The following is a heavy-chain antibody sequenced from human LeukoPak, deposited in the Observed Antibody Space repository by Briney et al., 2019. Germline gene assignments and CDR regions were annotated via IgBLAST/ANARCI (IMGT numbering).Heavy chain of an antibody. J-gene: IGHJ6*03. Sequence: ASVKVSCKASGYTFTSYGISWVRQAPGQGLEWMGWISAYNGNTNYAQKLQSRVTMTTDTSTSTAYMELRSLRSDDTAVYYCARDSIVGATTYYYYYMDVWGKGTTVTVSS. CDR3: ARDSIVGATTYYYYYMDV. CDR1: GYTFTSYG. D-gene: IGHD1-26*01. V-gene: IGHV1-18*01. CDR2: ISAYNGNT.